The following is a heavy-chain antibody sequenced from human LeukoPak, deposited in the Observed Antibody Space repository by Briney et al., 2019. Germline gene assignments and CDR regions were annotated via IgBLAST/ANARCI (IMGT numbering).Heavy chain of an antibody. J-gene: IGHJ4*02. Sequence: GGSLRLSCAASGFTFDDYAMHWVRQAPGKGLEWVSLIIGDGGSTYYADSVKGRFIIPRDNSKNSLYLQMNSLRTEDTALYYCAKDILLTAMIDYWGQGTLVAVSS. V-gene: IGHV3-43*02. CDR2: IIGDGGST. CDR3: AKDILLTAMIDY. D-gene: IGHD5-18*01. CDR1: GFTFDDYA.